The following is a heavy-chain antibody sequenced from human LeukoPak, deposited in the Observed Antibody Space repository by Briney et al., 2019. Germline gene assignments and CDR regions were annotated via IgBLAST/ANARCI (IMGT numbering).Heavy chain of an antibody. CDR1: GFSLSTSGVG. CDR3: AHSLIVWFGEFDAFDI. Sequence: SGPTLVKPTQTLTLTCTFSGFSLSTSGVGVGWIRQPPGKALEWLALIYWDDDKRYSPSLKSRLTITKDTSKNQVVLTMTNMDPVDTATYYCAHSLIVWFGEFDAFDIWGQGTMVTVSS. J-gene: IGHJ3*02. V-gene: IGHV2-5*02. CDR2: IYWDDDK. D-gene: IGHD3-10*01.